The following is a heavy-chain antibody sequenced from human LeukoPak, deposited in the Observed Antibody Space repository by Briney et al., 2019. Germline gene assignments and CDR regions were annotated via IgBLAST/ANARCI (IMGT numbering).Heavy chain of an antibody. CDR2: VNNSGST. V-gene: IGHV4-34*01. CDR3: GRGPVTILGVVPTDY. Sequence: SETLSLTCAVYGGSFSGYYWSWLRHPPGQGREWIGEVNNSGSTNSNPSLNSRATITVDTSRNQFSLKLSLWSADAAAVYFAGRGPVTILGVVPTDYWGQGELVTVSP. CDR1: GGSFSGYY. D-gene: IGHD3-3*01. J-gene: IGHJ4*02.